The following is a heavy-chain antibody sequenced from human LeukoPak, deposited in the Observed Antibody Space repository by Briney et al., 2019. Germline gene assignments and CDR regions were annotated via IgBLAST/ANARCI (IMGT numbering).Heavy chain of an antibody. CDR2: IKQDGSEK. CDR1: GFTFSSYW. CDR3: ARDRGWQWDNWFDP. D-gene: IGHD6-19*01. Sequence: GGSLRLSCAASGFTFSSYWMSWVRQAPGKGLEWVANIKQDGSEKYYVDSVKGRFTISRDNAKNSLYLQMNSLRAEDTAVYYCARDRGWQWDNWFDPWGQGTLVTVSS. J-gene: IGHJ5*02. V-gene: IGHV3-7*01.